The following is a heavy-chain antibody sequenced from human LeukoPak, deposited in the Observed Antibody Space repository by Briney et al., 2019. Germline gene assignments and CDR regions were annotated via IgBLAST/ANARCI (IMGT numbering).Heavy chain of an antibody. J-gene: IGHJ4*02. Sequence: SETLSLTRTVSGGSIRSYYWSWIRQPPGKGLEWIGYIYYSGSTNYNPSLKSRVSISVDTSKNQFSLKLSSVTAADTAVYYCARTGSTVTMLYPFDHWGQGTLVTVSS. CDR2: IYYSGST. D-gene: IGHD4-17*01. V-gene: IGHV4-59*01. CDR3: ARTGSTVTMLYPFDH. CDR1: GGSIRSYY.